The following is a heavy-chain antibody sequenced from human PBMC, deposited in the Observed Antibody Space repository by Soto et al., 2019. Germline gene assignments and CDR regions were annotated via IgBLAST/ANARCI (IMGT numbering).Heavy chain of an antibody. Sequence: SETLSLTCTVSGGSISSYYWSWIRQPPGKGLEWIGYIYYSGSTNYNPSLKSRVTISVDTSKNQFSLKLSSVTAADTAVYYCARGGGSSYCYGMDVWGQGTTVTVSS. D-gene: IGHD3-16*01. CDR1: GGSISSYY. CDR2: IYYSGST. CDR3: ARGGGSSYCYGMDV. V-gene: IGHV4-59*01. J-gene: IGHJ6*02.